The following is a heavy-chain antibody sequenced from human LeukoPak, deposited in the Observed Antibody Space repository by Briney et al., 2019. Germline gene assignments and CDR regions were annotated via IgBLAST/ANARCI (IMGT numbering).Heavy chain of an antibody. V-gene: IGHV3-23*01. CDR2: ISGSGGST. CDR3: AKAHYYDSSGYYLAGLGGKWGYFDY. Sequence: GSLRLSCGASGFTFSSYGMSWVRQAPGKGLEWISTISGSGGSTYYADSVKGRFTISRDNSKNTLYLQMNSLRAEDTAVYYCAKAHYYDSSGYYLAGLGGKWGYFDYWGQRTLVTVSS. CDR1: GFTFSSYG. D-gene: IGHD3-22*01. J-gene: IGHJ4*02.